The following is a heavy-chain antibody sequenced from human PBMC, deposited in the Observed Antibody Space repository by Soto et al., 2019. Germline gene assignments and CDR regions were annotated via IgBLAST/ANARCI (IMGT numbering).Heavy chain of an antibody. CDR3: ATTGNPNTFDI. Sequence: QVQLVQSGAEVKKPGASVKVSCKASGYTFTSYDINWVRQATGQGLEWMGWMNPNSGTTGYAQKFQGRVTMTRSTSISTAHMELSSMRSEDTAVYCCATTGNPNTFDIWGQGTMVTVSS. J-gene: IGHJ3*02. V-gene: IGHV1-8*01. CDR2: MNPNSGTT. CDR1: GYTFTSYD. D-gene: IGHD2-8*02.